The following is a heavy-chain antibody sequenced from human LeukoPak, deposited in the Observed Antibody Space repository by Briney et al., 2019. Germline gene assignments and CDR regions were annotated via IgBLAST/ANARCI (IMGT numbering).Heavy chain of an antibody. CDR1: GGFISSYY. J-gene: IGHJ4*02. D-gene: IGHD6-19*01. V-gene: IGHV4-59*01. Sequence: SETLSLTCTVSGGFISSYYWNWIRQPPGKGLEWIGYTYYSGSANYNPSLKSRVTMSVDTSKSQFSLRLSSVTAADTAVYYCAGDSSGWNYFDYWGQGALVTVSS. CDR3: AGDSSGWNYFDY. CDR2: TYYSGSA.